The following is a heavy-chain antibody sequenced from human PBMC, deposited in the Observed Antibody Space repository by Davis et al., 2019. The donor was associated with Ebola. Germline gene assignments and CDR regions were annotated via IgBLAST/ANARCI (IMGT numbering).Heavy chain of an antibody. CDR3: ARDSRSTNVDWYFDL. J-gene: IGHJ2*01. CDR2: IYSGGST. CDR1: GFTVSSNY. D-gene: IGHD5/OR15-5a*01. V-gene: IGHV3-53*04. Sequence: GESLKISCAVSGFTVSSNYMSWVRQAPGKGLEWVSVIYSGGSTYYADSVKGRFTISRHNSKNTLYLQMNSLRAEDTAVYYCARDSRSTNVDWYFDLWGRGTLVTVSS.